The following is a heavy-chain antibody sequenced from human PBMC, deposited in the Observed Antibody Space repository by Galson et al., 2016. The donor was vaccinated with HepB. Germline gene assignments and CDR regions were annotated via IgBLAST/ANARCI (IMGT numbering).Heavy chain of an antibody. CDR3: AKETVSCSADTCSSGVLSNWFDP. CDR2: IDGTGGTI. D-gene: IGHD3-16*01. CDR1: GFTFTRYT. J-gene: IGHJ5*02. Sequence: SLRLSCAASGFTFTRYTMHWVRQAPGKGLEWISDIDGTGGTINYADSVMARFSIFRDNSTNTLHLQMSSLRAEDTAVYFCAKETVSCSADTCSSGVLSNWFDPWGQGTLVTVSS. V-gene: IGHV3-23*01.